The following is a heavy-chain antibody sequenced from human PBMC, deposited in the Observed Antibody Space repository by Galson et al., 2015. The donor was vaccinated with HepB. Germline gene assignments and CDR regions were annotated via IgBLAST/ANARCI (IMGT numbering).Heavy chain of an antibody. V-gene: IGHV5-10-1*01. J-gene: IGHJ6*02. CDR3: ARAFRAGDYYYGMDV. Sequence: QSGAEVKKPGESLKISCKGSGYSFTSYWIGWVRQMPGKGLEWMGRIDPSDSYTNYGPSFQGHVTISADKSISTAYLQWSSLKASDTAMYYCARAFRAGDYYYGMDVWGQGTTVTVSS. D-gene: IGHD3-16*01. CDR2: IDPSDSYT. CDR1: GYSFTSYW.